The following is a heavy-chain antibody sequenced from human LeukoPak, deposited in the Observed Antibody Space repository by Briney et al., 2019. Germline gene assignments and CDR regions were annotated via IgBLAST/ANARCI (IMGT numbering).Heavy chain of an antibody. D-gene: IGHD6-19*01. CDR3: ARFSAEWLARDY. Sequence: GASVKVSCKASGYSFTGYYMHWVRQAPGQGLEWMGWINPNSGGTKYAQKFQGRISMTRDTSISAVYIEMSRLRSDDTAVYYCARFSAEWLARDYWGQGTLVTVSS. V-gene: IGHV1-2*02. J-gene: IGHJ4*02. CDR1: GYSFTGYY. CDR2: INPNSGGT.